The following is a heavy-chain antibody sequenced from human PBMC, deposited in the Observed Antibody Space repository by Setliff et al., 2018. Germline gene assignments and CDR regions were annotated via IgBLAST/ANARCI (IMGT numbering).Heavy chain of an antibody. D-gene: IGHD3-10*01. V-gene: IGHV4-61*09. CDR3: ARGYYNGRGYYYLPCSFDS. Sequence: KPSETLSLTCTVSDGSLYSGNYYWTWIRPPAGKELEWIGHIHGTEGTHYNPSLESRVTISRDKSPKQFSLMLRSVTAADTALYYCARGYYNGRGYYYLPCSFDSWGRGIVVTVSS. CDR2: IHGTEGT. J-gene: IGHJ4*02. CDR1: DGSLYSGNYY.